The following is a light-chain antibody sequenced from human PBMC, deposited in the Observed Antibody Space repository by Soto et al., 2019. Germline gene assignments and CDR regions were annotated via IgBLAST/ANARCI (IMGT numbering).Light chain of an antibody. CDR2: GTS. CDR1: ESVSGN. CDR3: PQSEKRPHT. J-gene: IGKJ2*01. Sequence: EIVMTQSPATLSVSPGERATLSCRASESVSGNLVWYQQRPGQAPRLLIHGTSTRATGIPARFSGSRSGTELFLTIRSLQFEDSAVYYCPQSEKRPHTFGQGTKLEIK. V-gene: IGKV3-15*01.